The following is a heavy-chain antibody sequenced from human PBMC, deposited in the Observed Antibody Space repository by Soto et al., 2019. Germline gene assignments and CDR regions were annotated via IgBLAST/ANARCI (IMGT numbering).Heavy chain of an antibody. CDR2: ISGSGGST. CDR1: GFTFSSYA. Sequence: GGSLRLSCAASGFTFSSYAMSWVRQAPGKGLEWVSAISGSGGSTYYADSVKGRFTISRDNSKNTLYLQMNSLRAEDTAVYYCAKDRQVAYYYDSSGYYSHLYYGMDVWGQGTTVTVSS. V-gene: IGHV3-23*01. D-gene: IGHD3-22*01. CDR3: AKDRQVAYYYDSSGYYSHLYYGMDV. J-gene: IGHJ6*02.